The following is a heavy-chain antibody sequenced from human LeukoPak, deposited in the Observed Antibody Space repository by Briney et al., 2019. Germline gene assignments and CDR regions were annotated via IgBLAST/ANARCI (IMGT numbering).Heavy chain of an antibody. J-gene: IGHJ4*02. D-gene: IGHD2-2*03. CDR3: ARDQETLSAMDY. Sequence: GGSLRLSCVASGFSFRSYVMHWVRQAPGKGLEWVAVISSDGRDKFYTDSVRGRFTISRDNSRNTVYLRVSSVRAGDTAVYYCARDQETLSAMDYWGQGTLVTVTS. CDR2: ISSDGRDK. V-gene: IGHV3-30*04. CDR1: GFSFRSYV.